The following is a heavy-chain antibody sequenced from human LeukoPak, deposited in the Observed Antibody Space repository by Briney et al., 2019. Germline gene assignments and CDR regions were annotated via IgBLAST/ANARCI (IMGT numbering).Heavy chain of an antibody. Sequence: GGSLRLSCDLRFSGHGMHWVRQAPGKGLEWLAVVAADGGAKFYADSVRGRFTIFRDTSRNTVFLQLSGLKTEDTAVYYCAKEGRWGSWYFDYWGQETLVTVSS. CDR2: VAADGGAK. CDR3: AKEGRWGSWYFDY. J-gene: IGHJ4*02. V-gene: IGHV3-30*18. CDR1: RFSGHG. D-gene: IGHD3-16*01.